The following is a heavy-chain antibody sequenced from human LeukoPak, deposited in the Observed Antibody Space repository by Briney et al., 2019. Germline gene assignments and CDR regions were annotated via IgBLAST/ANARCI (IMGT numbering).Heavy chain of an antibody. D-gene: IGHD4-17*01. CDR2: ISYDGSNK. Sequence: PGRSLRLSCAASGFTFSSYAMHWVRQAPGKGLEWVAVISYDGSNKYYADSVKGRFTISRDNSKNTLYLQMNSLRAEDTAVYYCARRDYGDYGAFDISGQGTMVTVSS. CDR3: ARRDYGDYGAFDI. CDR1: GFTFSSYA. V-gene: IGHV3-30*04. J-gene: IGHJ3*02.